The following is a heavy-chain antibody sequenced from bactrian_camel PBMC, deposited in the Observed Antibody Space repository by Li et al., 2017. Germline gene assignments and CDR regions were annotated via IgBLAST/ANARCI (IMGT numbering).Heavy chain of an antibody. J-gene: IGHJ4*01. Sequence: DVQLVESGGGSVQAGGSLRLSCVVSRYSNSRYCLGWFRQAPGKEREGVASLASDGSPRYADSVKGRFTISRDNAKTTVYLQMNSLKPEDTALYYCVRDYGNYDWTLGSWGQGTQVTVS. D-gene: IGHD4*01. CDR3: VRDYGNYDWTLGS. CDR2: LASDGSP. CDR1: RYSNSRYC. V-gene: IGHV3S67*01.